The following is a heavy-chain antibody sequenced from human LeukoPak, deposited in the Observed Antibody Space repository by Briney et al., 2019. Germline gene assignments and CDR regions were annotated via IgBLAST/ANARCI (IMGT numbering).Heavy chain of an antibody. CDR1: GGSFSGYY. V-gene: IGHV4-34*01. CDR2: INHSGST. CDR3: ARGQGGYSTVSDFDY. J-gene: IGHJ4*02. D-gene: IGHD5-18*01. Sequence: SETLSLTCAVYGGSFSGYYWSWIRQPPGKGLEWIGEINHSGSTNYNPSLKSRVTISVDTSKNQLSLKLSSVTAADTAVYYCARGQGGYSTVSDFDYWGQGTLVTVSS.